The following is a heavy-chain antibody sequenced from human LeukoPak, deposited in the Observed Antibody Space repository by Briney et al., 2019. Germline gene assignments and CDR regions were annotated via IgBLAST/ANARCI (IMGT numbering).Heavy chain of an antibody. D-gene: IGHD3-22*01. CDR3: ARGFYDSSGYPTPSDY. J-gene: IGHJ4*02. CDR1: GYTFTSYD. CDR2: MNPNSGNT. Sequence: GASVKVSCKASGYTFTSYDINWVRQATGQGLEWMGWMNPNSGNTGYAQKFQGRVTMTRNTSISTAYMELRSLRSDDTAVYYCARGFYDSSGYPTPSDYWGQGTLVTVSS. V-gene: IGHV1-8*01.